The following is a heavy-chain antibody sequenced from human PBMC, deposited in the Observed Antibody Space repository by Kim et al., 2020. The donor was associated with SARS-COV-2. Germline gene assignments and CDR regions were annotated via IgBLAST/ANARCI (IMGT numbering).Heavy chain of an antibody. V-gene: IGHV3-53*01. CDR2: IYSCGST. CDR1: GFTDSSSY. D-gene: IGHD3-10*01. J-gene: IGHJ3*02. CDR3: ATTHSYYFWVFDI. Sequence: GGSLRLSCAASGFTDSSSYMSWVRQAPGKGLEWVSAIYSCGSTYYADSVKGRFTISRDNSKNTMYLQMNSLRAEDTAVYYCATTHSYYFWVFDIWGQGT.